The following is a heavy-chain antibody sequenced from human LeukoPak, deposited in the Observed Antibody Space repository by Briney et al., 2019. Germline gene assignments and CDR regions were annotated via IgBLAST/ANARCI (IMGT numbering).Heavy chain of an antibody. CDR1: SGYLSSYF. CDR3: GRQGYAASHYFRDL. J-gene: IGHJ4*02. CDR2: IYTTGTT. Sequence: TSETLSLTCTVSSGYLSSYFWGWVRQPPGKGLEWIGRIYTTGTTHYNPSLKSRVTMSIDTSTTQFSLNLRSMTAGDTAVYYCGRQGYAASHYFRDLWSQGTRVAVS. D-gene: IGHD3-10*02. V-gene: IGHV4-4*07.